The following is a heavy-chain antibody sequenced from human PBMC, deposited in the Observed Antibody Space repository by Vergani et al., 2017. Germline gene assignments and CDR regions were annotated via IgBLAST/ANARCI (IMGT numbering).Heavy chain of an antibody. CDR2: IYYSGST. V-gene: IGHV4-59*08. J-gene: IGHJ6*02. D-gene: IGHD3-22*01. CDR3: ARFDYDRSYGMDV. Sequence: QVQLQESGPGLVKPSETLSLTCTVSGGSISSYYWSWIRQPPGKGLEWIGYIYYSGSTNYNPSLKSRVTISVDTSKNQFSLKLSSVTAADTAVYYCARFDYDRSYGMDVWGQGP. CDR1: GGSISSYY.